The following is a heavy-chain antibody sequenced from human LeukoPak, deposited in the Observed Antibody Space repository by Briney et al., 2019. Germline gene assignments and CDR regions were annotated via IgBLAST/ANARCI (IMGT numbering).Heavy chain of an antibody. J-gene: IGHJ3*02. CDR1: GFTFSSYW. CDR2: IKQDGSEK. Sequence: PGGSLRLSCAASGFTFSSYWMSWVRQAPGKGLEWVANIKQDGSEKYYVDPVKGRFTISRDNAKNSLYLQMNSLRAEDTAVFYCARDSGYNAFDIWGQGTMVTVSS. CDR3: ARDSGYNAFDI. D-gene: IGHD5-12*01. V-gene: IGHV3-7*01.